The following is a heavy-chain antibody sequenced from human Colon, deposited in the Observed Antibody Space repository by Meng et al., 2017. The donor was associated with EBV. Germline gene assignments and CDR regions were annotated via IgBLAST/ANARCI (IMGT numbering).Heavy chain of an antibody. CDR1: GGSISSSHW. V-gene: IGHV4-4*02. D-gene: IGHD2-21*01. CDR2: VYHTGST. CDR3: ARVWQSLTAFFDS. J-gene: IGHJ4*02. Sequence: QVQLQESGPGLVKPSATLSLTCAVSGGSISSSHWWTWVRQPPGKGLEWIGEVYHTGSTKYNPSLKSRLTISVDKSKNQFSLNLTSVTAADTAVYYCARVWQSLTAFFDSWGQGTLVTVSS.